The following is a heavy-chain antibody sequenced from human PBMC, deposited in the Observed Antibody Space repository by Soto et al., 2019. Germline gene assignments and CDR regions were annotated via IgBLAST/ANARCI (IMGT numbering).Heavy chain of an antibody. J-gene: IGHJ4*02. D-gene: IGHD4-17*01. Sequence: QVQLVESGGGVVQPGTSLRLSCAASGFTFSRHGMHWVRQTPGKGLEWLAVILNDASGHWYADSVKGRFTISRDNFENPLYLQMNGLRLEDTAMYYCARDDDYHDNGFDYWGQGTLVTVSS. CDR3: ARDDDYHDNGFDY. CDR2: ILNDASGH. V-gene: IGHV3-33*01. CDR1: GFTFSRHG.